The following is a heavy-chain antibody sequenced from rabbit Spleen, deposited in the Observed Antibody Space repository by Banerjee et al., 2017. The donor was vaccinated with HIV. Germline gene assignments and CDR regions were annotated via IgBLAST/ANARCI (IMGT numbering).Heavy chain of an antibody. CDR1: GFDFSSNA. CDR3: ASDISGYGVFNL. J-gene: IGHJ4*01. Sequence: QEQLVESGGGLVQPEGSLTLTCKASGFDFSSNAMCWVRQAPGKGPEWIACIANGDGSTYYASWAKGRFTISSHDAQNTLYLQLNSLTAADTATYFCASDISGYGVFNLWGPGTLVTVS. CDR2: IANGDGST. D-gene: IGHD6-1*01. V-gene: IGHV1S47*01.